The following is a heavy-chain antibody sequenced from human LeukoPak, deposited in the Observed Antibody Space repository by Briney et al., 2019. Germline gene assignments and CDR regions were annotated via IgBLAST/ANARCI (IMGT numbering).Heavy chain of an antibody. J-gene: IGHJ6*02. Sequence: GGSLRLSCAASGFTFSSYAMHWVRQAPGKGLEWVAVISYDGSNKYYADSVKGRFTISRDNSKNTLYLQMNSLRAEDTAVYYCAKQNTYYDFWSGFSHSHPLMDVWGQGTTVTVSS. D-gene: IGHD3-3*01. CDR2: ISYDGSNK. V-gene: IGHV3-30*04. CDR1: GFTFSSYA. CDR3: AKQNTYYDFWSGFSHSHPLMDV.